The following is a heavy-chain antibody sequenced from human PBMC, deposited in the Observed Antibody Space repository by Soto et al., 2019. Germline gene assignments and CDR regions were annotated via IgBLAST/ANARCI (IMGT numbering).Heavy chain of an antibody. CDR2: ISAYNGNT. V-gene: IGHV1-18*01. CDR1: GYTFTSYG. CDR3: ARDRQSRYFDWLLFPFDY. Sequence: GASVKVSCTASGYTFTSYGISWVRQAPGQGLEWMGWISAYNGNTNYAQKLQGRVTMTTDTSTSTAYMELRSLRSDDTAVYYCARDRQSRYFDWLLFPFDYWGQGTLVTVSS. D-gene: IGHD3-9*01. J-gene: IGHJ4*02.